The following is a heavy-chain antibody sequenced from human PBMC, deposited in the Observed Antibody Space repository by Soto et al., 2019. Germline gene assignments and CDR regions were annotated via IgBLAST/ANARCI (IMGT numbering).Heavy chain of an antibody. CDR3: AKDKGGRYCSRTSCLYSFDY. CDR1: GLTFSTYA. Sequence: EVKLLESGGGLVQPGGSLRLSCAASGLTFSTYAMSWVRQAPGKGLECVSTISDSGSTYYADSVKGRFTISRDNSKNTLYLEMNSLRAEDTAVYYCAKDKGGRYCSRTSCLYSFDYWGQGTLVTVSS. V-gene: IGHV3-23*01. J-gene: IGHJ4*02. D-gene: IGHD2-2*01. CDR2: ISDSGST.